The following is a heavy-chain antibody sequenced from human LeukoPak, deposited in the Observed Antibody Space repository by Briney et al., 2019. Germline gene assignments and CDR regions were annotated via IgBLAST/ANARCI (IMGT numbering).Heavy chain of an antibody. V-gene: IGHV3-53*01. J-gene: IGHJ4*02. CDR2: IYSGGST. Sequence: GGSLRLSCAASGFTVSSNYMSWVRQAPGKGLEWVSIIYSGGSTFYADSVKGRFTISRDNSKNTLYLQMNSLRAEDTAVYYCAKPPWGITLIVVAKYFDYWGQGTLVTVSS. CDR1: GFTVSSNY. CDR3: AKPPWGITLIVVAKYFDY. D-gene: IGHD3-22*01.